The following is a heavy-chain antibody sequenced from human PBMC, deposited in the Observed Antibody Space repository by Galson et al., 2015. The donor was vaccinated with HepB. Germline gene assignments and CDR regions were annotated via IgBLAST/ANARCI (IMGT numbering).Heavy chain of an antibody. V-gene: IGHV1-2*06. CDR3: ARDRGDIYYYTYGMDR. Sequence: SVKVSCKGSGYTFTDNFIYWVRQAPGQGLEWMGRLNPNTGGRNIAQKFQDRITMTRDRSLSTVYMELSSLRSDDTAVYYCARDRGDIYYYTYGMDRWGQGATVTVSS. J-gene: IGHJ6*02. D-gene: IGHD2-15*01. CDR2: LNPNTGGR. CDR1: GYTFTDNF.